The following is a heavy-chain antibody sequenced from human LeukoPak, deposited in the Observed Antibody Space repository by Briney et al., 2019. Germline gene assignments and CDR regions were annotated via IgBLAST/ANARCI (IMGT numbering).Heavy chain of an antibody. D-gene: IGHD2-2*01. CDR2: IYGRGRT. CDR1: GGSISDYH. J-gene: IGHJ3*02. Sequence: PSETLSLTCTVSGGSISDYHWSWIRQPPGKGLEGIGYIYGRGRTIYNPSLKSRVTISVDTSKNQFSLDLSSVTAADTAVYCCARDFSDCSSTSCSYAFDIWGQGTMVTVSS. V-gene: IGHV4-4*08. CDR3: ARDFSDCSSTSCSYAFDI.